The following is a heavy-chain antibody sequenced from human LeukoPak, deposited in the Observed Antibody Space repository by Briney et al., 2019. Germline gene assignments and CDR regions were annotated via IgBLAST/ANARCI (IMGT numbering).Heavy chain of an antibody. J-gene: IGHJ6*02. CDR3: ARDREMDLMYYGMDV. V-gene: IGHV3-33*01. CDR2: IWYDGSNK. D-gene: IGHD5-24*01. Sequence: GRSLRLSCAASGFTFSSYGMHWVRQAPGKGLEWVAVIWYDGSNKYYADSVKGRFTISRDNSKNTLYLQMNSLRAEDTAVYYCARDREMDLMYYGMDVWGQGTTVTVSS. CDR1: GFTFSSYG.